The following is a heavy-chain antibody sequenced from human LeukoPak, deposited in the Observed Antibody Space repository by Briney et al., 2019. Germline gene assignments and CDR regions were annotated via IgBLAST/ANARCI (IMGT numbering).Heavy chain of an antibody. Sequence: GESLRISCKGSGYSFTSYWISWGRQMPGKGLEWMGRIDPSDSYTNYSPSFQGHVTISADKSISTAYLQWSSLKASDTAMYYCARRYDILTGPNWFDPWGQGTLVTVSS. CDR2: IDPSDSYT. V-gene: IGHV5-10-1*01. J-gene: IGHJ5*02. D-gene: IGHD3-9*01. CDR1: GYSFTSYW. CDR3: ARRYDILTGPNWFDP.